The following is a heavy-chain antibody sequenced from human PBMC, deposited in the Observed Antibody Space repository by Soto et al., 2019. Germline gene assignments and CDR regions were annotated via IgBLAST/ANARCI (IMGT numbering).Heavy chain of an antibody. CDR1: GGSISSGGYY. V-gene: IGHV4-31*03. CDR2: IYYSGST. CDR3: ASYSVPKRVRFDP. D-gene: IGHD2-21*01. J-gene: IGHJ5*02. Sequence: SETLSLTCTVSGGSISSGGYYWSWIRQHPGKGLEWIGYIYYSGSTYYNPSLKSRVTISVDTSKNQFSLKLSSVTATDTAVYYCASYSVPKRVRFDPWGQGTLVTVSS.